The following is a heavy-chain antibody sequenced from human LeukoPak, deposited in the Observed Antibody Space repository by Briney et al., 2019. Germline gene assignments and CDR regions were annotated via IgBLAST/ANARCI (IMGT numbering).Heavy chain of an antibody. CDR2: INGDGSNS. CDR3: ARTSPTSHFDF. D-gene: IGHD3-16*01. CDR1: GFTFTTYW. J-gene: IGHJ4*02. V-gene: IGHV3-74*01. Sequence: PGGSLRLSCVASGFTFTTYWMHWVRQAPGKGLVWVSRINGDGSNSNYADSLKGRFTISRDNARNTLYLQMNGLRAEDTALYYCARTSPTSHFDFWGQGTLVTVSS.